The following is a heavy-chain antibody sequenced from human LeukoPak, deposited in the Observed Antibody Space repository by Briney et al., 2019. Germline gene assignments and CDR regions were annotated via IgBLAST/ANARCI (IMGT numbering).Heavy chain of an antibody. CDR3: ARDRRYGYGTDAFDI. D-gene: IGHD5-18*01. V-gene: IGHV1-18*01. CDR1: GYTFTSYG. J-gene: IGHJ3*02. Sequence: ASVKVSCKASGYTFTSYGISWVRQAPGQGLEWMGWISAYNGNTNYAQKFQGRVTMTTDTSTSTAYMELRSLRSDDTAVYYCARDRRYGYGTDAFDIWGQGTMVTVSS. CDR2: ISAYNGNT.